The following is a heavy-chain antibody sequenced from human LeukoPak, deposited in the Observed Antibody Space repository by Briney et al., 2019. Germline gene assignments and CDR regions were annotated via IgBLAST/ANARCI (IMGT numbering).Heavy chain of an antibody. CDR3: ARDRAIFGGNNWFDP. CDR1: GFTFSSYA. J-gene: IGHJ5*02. V-gene: IGHV3-30*01. CDR2: ISYDGSNK. Sequence: GGSLRPSCAASGFTFSSYAMHWVRQAPGKGLEWVAVISYDGSNKYYADSVKGRFTISRDNSKNTLYLQMNSLRAEDTAVYYCARDRAIFGGNNWFDPWGQGTLVTVSS. D-gene: IGHD3-3*01.